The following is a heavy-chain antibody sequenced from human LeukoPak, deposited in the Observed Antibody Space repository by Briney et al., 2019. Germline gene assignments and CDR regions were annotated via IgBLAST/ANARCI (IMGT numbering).Heavy chain of an antibody. Sequence: GGSLRLSCAASGFTFSGSGMHWVRQASGKGLEWVGRIRSKANNYGTAYAASVKGRFTISRDDSKNTAYLQMNSLKTEDTVVYYCSRQPPDYGGSDHWGQGTLVTVSS. CDR2: IRSKANNYGT. CDR1: GFTFSGSG. D-gene: IGHD4/OR15-4a*01. V-gene: IGHV3-73*01. J-gene: IGHJ4*02. CDR3: SRQPPDYGGSDH.